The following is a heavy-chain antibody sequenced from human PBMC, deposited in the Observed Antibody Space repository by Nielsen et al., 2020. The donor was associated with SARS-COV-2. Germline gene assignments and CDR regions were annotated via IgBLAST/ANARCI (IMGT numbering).Heavy chain of an antibody. CDR3: ATLGGIAVADYYYGMDV. Sequence: GESLKISCAASGFTFSSYAMHWVRQAPGKGLEWVAVISYDGSNKYYADSVKGRFTISRDNAKNSLYLQMNSLRAEDTALYYCATLGGIAVADYYYGMDVWGQGTTVTVSS. CDR1: GFTFSSYA. CDR2: ISYDGSNK. D-gene: IGHD6-19*01. V-gene: IGHV3-30-3*01. J-gene: IGHJ6*02.